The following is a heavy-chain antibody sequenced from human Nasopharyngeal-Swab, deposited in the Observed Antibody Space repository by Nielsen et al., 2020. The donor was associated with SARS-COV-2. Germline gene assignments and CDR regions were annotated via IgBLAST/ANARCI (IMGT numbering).Heavy chain of an antibody. J-gene: IGHJ6*02. CDR3: ARDEGARVLWFGELSAYYYYGMDV. CDR2: ISSSGSTI. D-gene: IGHD3-10*01. Sequence: VRQAPGKGLEWVSYISSSGSTIYYADSVKGRFTISRDNAKNSLYLQMNRLRAEDAAVYYCARDEGARVLWFGELSAYYYYGMDVWGQGTTVTVSS. V-gene: IGHV3-48*03.